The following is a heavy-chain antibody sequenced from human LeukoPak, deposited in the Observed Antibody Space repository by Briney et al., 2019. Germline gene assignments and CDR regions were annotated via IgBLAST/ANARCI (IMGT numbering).Heavy chain of an antibody. V-gene: IGHV4-34*01. J-gene: IGHJ4*02. CDR3: ARRSPYSTGWSSYFDY. CDR2: INHSGST. D-gene: IGHD6-19*01. CDR1: GGSFSGYY. Sequence: SETLSLTCAVYGGSFSGYYWSWIRQPPGKGLEWIGEINHSGSTNYNPSLKSRVTISVDTSKNQFSLKLTSVTAADSAVYYCARRSPYSTGWSSYFDYWGQGALVTVSS.